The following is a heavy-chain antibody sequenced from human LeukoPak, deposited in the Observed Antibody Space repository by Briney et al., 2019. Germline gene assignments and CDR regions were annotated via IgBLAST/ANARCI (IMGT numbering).Heavy chain of an antibody. Sequence: SETLSLTCAVYGGSFSGYYWNWIRQPLGKGREWIGEINHFGRTKYNPSLKSRGTISGDTSKNQFSLKINSLTAADTAVYYCARSYRAHQTFYSSHFFDYWGQGTLVTVSS. D-gene: IGHD5-18*01. CDR3: ARSYRAHQTFYSSHFFDY. V-gene: IGHV4-34*01. J-gene: IGHJ4*02. CDR2: INHFGRT. CDR1: GGSFSGYY.